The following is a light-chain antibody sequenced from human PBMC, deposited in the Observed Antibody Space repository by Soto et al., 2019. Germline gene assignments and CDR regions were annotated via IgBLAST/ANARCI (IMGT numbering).Light chain of an antibody. CDR3: AAWDDSLSGWV. Sequence: QSVLTQPPSASGTPGQRGTSSCSGSSSNIGSNYVYWYQQLPGTAPKLLIYRNNQRPSGVPDRFSGSKSGTSASLAISGLRYEDEADYYCAAWDDSLSGWVFGGGTKLTVL. CDR1: SSNIGSNY. J-gene: IGLJ3*02. V-gene: IGLV1-47*01. CDR2: RNN.